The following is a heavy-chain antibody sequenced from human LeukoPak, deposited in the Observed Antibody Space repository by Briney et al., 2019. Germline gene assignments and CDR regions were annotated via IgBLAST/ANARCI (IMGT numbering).Heavy chain of an antibody. D-gene: IGHD3-10*02. CDR1: GFTFSSYE. V-gene: IGHV3-48*03. CDR3: AELGITMIGGV. Sequence: GGSLRLSCAASGFTFSSYEMNWVRQAPGKGLEWVSYISSSGSTIYYADSVKGRFTISRDNAKNSLYLQMDSLRAEDSAVYYCAELGITMIGGVWGKGTTVTISS. J-gene: IGHJ6*04. CDR2: ISSSGSTI.